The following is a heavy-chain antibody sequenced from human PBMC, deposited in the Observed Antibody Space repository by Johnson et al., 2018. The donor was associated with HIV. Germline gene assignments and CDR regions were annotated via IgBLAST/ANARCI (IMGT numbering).Heavy chain of an antibody. Sequence: VKLVESGGGVVRPGGSLRLSCAASGFTFDDYGMSWVRQVPGKGLEWVSGINWNGGTTGYEDSVKGRFTIYRDNAKNSLYLQMNSLRAEDTALYYCARDQSVAAQMVWMDAFDIWGQGTKVTVFS. CDR2: INWNGGTT. V-gene: IGHV3-20*04. CDR3: ARDQSVAAQMVWMDAFDI. D-gene: IGHD6-19*01. J-gene: IGHJ3*02. CDR1: GFTFDDYG.